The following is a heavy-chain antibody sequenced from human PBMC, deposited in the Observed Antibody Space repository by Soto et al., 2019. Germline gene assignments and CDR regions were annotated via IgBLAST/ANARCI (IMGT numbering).Heavy chain of an antibody. CDR1: GFTFSSHW. J-gene: IGHJ3*02. D-gene: IGHD1-26*01. CDR2: INSDGSTT. CDR3: ARGQEGGSYFLAFDI. V-gene: IGHV3-74*01. Sequence: EVQLVESGGGLVQPGGSLRLSCAASGFTFSSHWMHWDRQVPGKGLVWVSRINSDGSTTTYADSVKGRFTISRDNAKNTLYLQMNSLRAEDTAVYSCARGQEGGSYFLAFDIWGQGTMVTVSS.